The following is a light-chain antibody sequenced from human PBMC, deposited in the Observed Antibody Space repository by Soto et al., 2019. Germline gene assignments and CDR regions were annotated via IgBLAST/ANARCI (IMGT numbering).Light chain of an antibody. Sequence: EIVLTQSPGTLSLSPGERATLSCRASQSVKSSYLAWYQHKPGQAPRLLIYGTSSRATGIPDRFSGSGSGTDFTLTISRLEPEDFAVYYCQQYGSSITLGQGTRLEIK. CDR1: QSVKSSY. J-gene: IGKJ5*01. CDR3: QQYGSSIT. V-gene: IGKV3-20*01. CDR2: GTS.